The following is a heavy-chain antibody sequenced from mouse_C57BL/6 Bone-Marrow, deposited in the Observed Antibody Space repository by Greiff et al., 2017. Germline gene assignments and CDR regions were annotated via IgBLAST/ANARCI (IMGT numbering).Heavy chain of an antibody. CDR3: ASYGTTGLAMDY. CDR1: GFSLTSYG. J-gene: IGHJ4*01. D-gene: IGHD1-1*02. CDR2: IWSGGST. Sequence: VKVEESGPGLVQPSQSLSITCTVSGFSLTSYGVHWVRQSPGKGLEWLGVIWSGGSTDYNAAFISRLSISKDNSKSQVFFKMNSLQADDTAIYYCASYGTTGLAMDYWGQGTSVTVSS. V-gene: IGHV2-2*01.